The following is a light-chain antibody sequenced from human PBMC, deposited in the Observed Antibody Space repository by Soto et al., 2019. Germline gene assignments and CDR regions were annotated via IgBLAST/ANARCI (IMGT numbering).Light chain of an antibody. Sequence: QSALTQPPSASGSPGQSVTISCTGTNSDVGGYNYVSWYQQYPDKAPKLIIYEVNERPSGVPDRFSGSKSGNTASLTVSGLQTADEADYYCSSYAGSNWYFFGTGTKLTVL. J-gene: IGLJ1*01. CDR2: EVN. CDR3: SSYAGSNWYF. V-gene: IGLV2-8*01. CDR1: NSDVGGYNY.